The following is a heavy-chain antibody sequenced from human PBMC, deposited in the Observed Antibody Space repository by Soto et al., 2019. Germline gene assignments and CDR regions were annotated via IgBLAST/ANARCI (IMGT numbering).Heavy chain of an antibody. J-gene: IGHJ5*02. CDR2: IYYSGST. V-gene: IGHV4-30-4*01. Sequence: TSETLSLTCTVSGGSISNDNYHWSWIRQSPGKGLEWIAYIYYSGSTYYNPSLKSRLTISVDPSKNQFSLKLSSVTAADTAVYYCARTASPAPFYDASADFERWGQGTLVTVSS. CDR1: GGSISNDNYH. CDR3: ARTASPAPFYDASADFER. D-gene: IGHD3-22*01.